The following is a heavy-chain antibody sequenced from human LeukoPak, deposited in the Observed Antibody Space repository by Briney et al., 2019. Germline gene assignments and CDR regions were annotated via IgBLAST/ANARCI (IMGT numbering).Heavy chain of an antibody. J-gene: IGHJ6*04. CDR3: AKDPHDSSGSGMDV. CDR2: ISGSGGST. V-gene: IGHV3-23*01. Sequence: GGSLRLSCAASAFTFSSYAMSWVRQAPGKGLEWVSAISGSGGSTYYADSVKGRFTISRDNSKNTLYLQMNSLRAEDTAVYYCAKDPHDSSGSGMDVWGKGTTVTVSS. CDR1: AFTFSSYA. D-gene: IGHD3-22*01.